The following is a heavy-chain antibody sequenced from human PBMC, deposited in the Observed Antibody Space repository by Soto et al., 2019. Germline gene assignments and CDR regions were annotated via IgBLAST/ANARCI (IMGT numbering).Heavy chain of an antibody. V-gene: IGHV3-30*18. J-gene: IGHJ6*01. CDR1: GFTFKNYG. CDR2: ISHDGGTK. Sequence: VHLVESGGGVVQPGRSLRLSCAASGFTFKNYGMHWVRQAPGKGLEWVAVISHDGGTKHYADSVKGRFTIFRDDYKNTVSLQMTSLRSDDTAVYYCAKQITISGSGDESAYGLDAWGQGNTVIVSS. D-gene: IGHD3-3*01. CDR3: AKQITISGSGDESAYGLDA.